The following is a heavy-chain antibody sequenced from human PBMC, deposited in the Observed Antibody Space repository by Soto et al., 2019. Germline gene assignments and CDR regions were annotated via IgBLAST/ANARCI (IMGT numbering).Heavy chain of an antibody. J-gene: IGHJ6*02. CDR1: GFTFSDYY. CDR3: ARVRYGGNSDYYYAMDV. D-gene: IGHD4-17*01. Sequence: GGSLRLSCAASGFTFSDYYMSWIRQAPGKGLEWVSYISSSGSTIYYADSVKGRLTISRDNAKNSLYLQMNSLRAEDTAVYYCARVRYGGNSDYYYAMDVWGQGTTVTVSS. V-gene: IGHV3-11*01. CDR2: ISSSGSTI.